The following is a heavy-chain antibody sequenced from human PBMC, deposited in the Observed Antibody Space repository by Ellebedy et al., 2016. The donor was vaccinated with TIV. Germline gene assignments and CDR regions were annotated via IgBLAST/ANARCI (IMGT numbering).Heavy chain of an antibody. Sequence: ASVKVSCXASGYTFTGYYMHWVRQAPGQGLEWMGWINPNSGGTNYAQKFQGWVTMTRDTSISTAYMELSRLRSDDTAVYYCARGAPQFSGSYHARGWFDPWGQGTLVTVSS. CDR1: GYTFTGYY. CDR2: INPNSGGT. D-gene: IGHD1-26*01. CDR3: ARGAPQFSGSYHARGWFDP. J-gene: IGHJ5*02. V-gene: IGHV1-2*04.